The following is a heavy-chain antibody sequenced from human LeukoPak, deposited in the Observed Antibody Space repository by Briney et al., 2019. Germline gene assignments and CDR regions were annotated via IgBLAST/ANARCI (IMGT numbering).Heavy chain of an antibody. V-gene: IGHV1-18*01. CDR1: GYTFTSYG. D-gene: IGHD6-19*01. CDR3: ARGSGSGWYYYYYYMDV. CDR2: ISAYNGNT. Sequence: ASVKVSCKASGYTFTSYGISWVRQAPGQGLEWMGWISAYNGNTNYAQKLQGRVTMTTDTSTSTAYMELRSLRSDDTAVYYCARGSGSGWYYYYYYMDVRGKGTTVTVSS. J-gene: IGHJ6*03.